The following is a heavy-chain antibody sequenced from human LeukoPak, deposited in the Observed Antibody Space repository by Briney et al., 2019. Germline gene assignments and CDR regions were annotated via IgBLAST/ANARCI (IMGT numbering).Heavy chain of an antibody. J-gene: IGHJ4*02. CDR1: GFTFSSYA. CDR2: ISGSGGST. Sequence: GGSLRLSCAASGFTFSSYAMSWVRQAPGKGLEWVSAISGSGGSTYYADSVKGRFTISRDNSKGTVYLQMNSLRPEDTAVYYCAKDDAWLQYGDWGRGTLVTVSS. D-gene: IGHD5-24*01. V-gene: IGHV3-23*01. CDR3: AKDDAWLQYGD.